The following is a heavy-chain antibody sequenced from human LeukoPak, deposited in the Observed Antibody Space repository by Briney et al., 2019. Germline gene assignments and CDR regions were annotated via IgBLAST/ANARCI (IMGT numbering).Heavy chain of an antibody. D-gene: IGHD3-22*01. CDR3: AKCYDTSGRRASDI. Sequence: PGGSLRLSCAASGFTFSSYAMNWVRQAPGKGLEWVSAISVDGSHTYYADPVKGRFTISRDNSKNTLSLQMNSLRAEDTAVYYCAKCYDTSGRRASDIWGQGTMVTVSS. CDR2: ISVDGSHT. CDR1: GFTFSSYA. J-gene: IGHJ3*02. V-gene: IGHV3-23*01.